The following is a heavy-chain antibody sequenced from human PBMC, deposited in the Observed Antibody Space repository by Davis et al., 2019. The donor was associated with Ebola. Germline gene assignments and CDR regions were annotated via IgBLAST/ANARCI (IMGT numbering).Heavy chain of an antibody. V-gene: IGHV3-30*03. CDR2: TSYDGSNS. D-gene: IGHD5-18*01. J-gene: IGHJ4*02. CDR1: GFIFSSYN. Sequence: GGSLRLSCAASGFIFSSYNMHWVRQAPGKGLEWVAVTSYDGSNSYYADSVKGRFTISRDNSKNTLSLQMDTLRVGDTAVYYCARALFPVDTAMVTLYYWGQGTLVTVSS. CDR3: ARALFPVDTAMVTLYY.